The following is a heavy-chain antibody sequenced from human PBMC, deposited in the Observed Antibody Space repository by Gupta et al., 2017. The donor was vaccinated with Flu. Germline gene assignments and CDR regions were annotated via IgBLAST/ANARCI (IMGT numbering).Heavy chain of an antibody. CDR1: GFTFSNDW. CDR3: FGGGGSSS. CDR2: INPDGSRT. Sequence: EVQLVESGGGLVQPGGFLRLSCAASGFTFSNDWMDWVRQAPGKGLEWVANINPDGSRTYYVNSVKGRFTISRDNTKNSFYLQMSSLKVDDTAVYYCFGGGGSSSWGRGSLVTVSS. J-gene: IGHJ5*02. D-gene: IGHD6-6*01. V-gene: IGHV3-7*01.